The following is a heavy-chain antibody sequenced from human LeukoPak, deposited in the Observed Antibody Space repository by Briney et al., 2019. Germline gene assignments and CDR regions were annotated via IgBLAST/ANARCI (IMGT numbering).Heavy chain of an antibody. J-gene: IGHJ6*03. CDR2: VYTSGST. CDR3: ARAPNYSYYYYMDV. D-gene: IGHD4-11*01. V-gene: IGHV4-4*07. Sequence: PSESLSLACTVAGGSISRYYWSWIRQPAGKGLEWIGRVYTSGSTNYNPSLKSRVTMSVDTSKNQFSLKLSSVTAADTAVYYCARAPNYSYYYYMDVWGKGTTVTVS. CDR1: GGSISRYY.